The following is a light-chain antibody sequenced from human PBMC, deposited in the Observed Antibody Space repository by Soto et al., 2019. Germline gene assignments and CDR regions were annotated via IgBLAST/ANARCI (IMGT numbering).Light chain of an antibody. V-gene: IGKV3-20*01. CDR1: QSVSSY. Sequence: EVVLTQSPGTLSLSPGDRATLSCRASQSVSSYFAWYQQKPGQAPRLLIYGASSRATGIPVRFSGSGSGTDVTLTISTLQREDFATYYCLQTYSSWWTFGQGTKVEIK. J-gene: IGKJ1*01. CDR2: GAS. CDR3: LQTYSSWWT.